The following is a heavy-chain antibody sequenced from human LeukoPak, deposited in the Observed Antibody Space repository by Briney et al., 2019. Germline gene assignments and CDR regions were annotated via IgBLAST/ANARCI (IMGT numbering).Heavy chain of an antibody. D-gene: IGHD2-21*01. V-gene: IGHV3-30*02. CDR1: GFTFSSYG. Sequence: GGSLRLSCAASGFTFSSYGMHWVRQAPGKGLEWVAFIRYDGSNKYYADSVKGRFTISRDNAKNSLYLQMNSLRAEDTAVYYCARVTRFPFDAFDIWGQGTMVTVSS. J-gene: IGHJ3*02. CDR2: IRYDGSNK. CDR3: ARVTRFPFDAFDI.